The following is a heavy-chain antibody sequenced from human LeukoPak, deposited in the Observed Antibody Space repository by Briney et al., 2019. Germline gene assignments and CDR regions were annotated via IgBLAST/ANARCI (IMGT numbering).Heavy chain of an antibody. CDR3: ARVGGSYYHFDY. J-gene: IGHJ4*02. V-gene: IGHV3-30-3*01. Sequence: PGGSLRLSWAASGFTFSSYAMHWVRQAPGKGLEWVAVISYDGSNKYYADSVKGRFTISRDNSKNTLYLQMNSLRAEDTAVYYCARVGGSYYHFDYWGQGTLVTVSS. CDR1: GFTFSSYA. CDR2: ISYDGSNK. D-gene: IGHD1-26*01.